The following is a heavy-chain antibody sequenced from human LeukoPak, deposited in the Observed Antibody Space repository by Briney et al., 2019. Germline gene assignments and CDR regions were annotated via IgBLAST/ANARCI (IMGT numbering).Heavy chain of an antibody. CDR1: GGSFSGYY. D-gene: IGHD6-19*01. Sequence: SETLSLTCAVYGGSFSGYYWSWIRQPPGKGLEWIGEINHSGSTNYNPSLKSRVTISVGTSKNQFSLKLSSVTAADTAVYYCARGRKQWLVREYYFDYWGQGTLVTVSS. CDR3: ARGRKQWLVREYYFDY. CDR2: INHSGST. J-gene: IGHJ4*02. V-gene: IGHV4-34*01.